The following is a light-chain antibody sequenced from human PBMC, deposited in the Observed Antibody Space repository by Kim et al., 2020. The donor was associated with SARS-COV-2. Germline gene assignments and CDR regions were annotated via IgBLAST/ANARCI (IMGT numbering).Light chain of an antibody. J-gene: IGKJ2*01. Sequence: LSPGERATRSCRASQSVSSSYLAWYQQKPGQAPRLLIYGASSRATGIPDRFSGSGSGTDFTLTISRLEPEDFAVYYCQQYGSSLYTFGQGTKLEIK. V-gene: IGKV3-20*01. CDR3: QQYGSSLYT. CDR2: GAS. CDR1: QSVSSSY.